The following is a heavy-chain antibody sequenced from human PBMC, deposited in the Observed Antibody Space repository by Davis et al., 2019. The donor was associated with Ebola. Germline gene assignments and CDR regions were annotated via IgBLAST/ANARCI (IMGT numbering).Heavy chain of an antibody. CDR3: ARVAVAGTDGLDY. J-gene: IGHJ4*02. CDR1: GFSFTTYS. CDR2: INSGSTYV. Sequence: GESLKISCAAAGFSFTTYSMSWVRQAPGKGLEWVSSINSGSTYVFYADSVKGRFTISRDNAKNSLYLQMNSLRAEDTAVYYCARVAVAGTDGLDYWGQGTLVTVSS. V-gene: IGHV3-21*04. D-gene: IGHD6-19*01.